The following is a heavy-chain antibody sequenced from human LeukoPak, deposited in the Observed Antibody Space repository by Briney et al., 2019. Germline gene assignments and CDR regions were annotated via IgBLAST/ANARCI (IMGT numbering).Heavy chain of an antibody. V-gene: IGHV3-23*01. CDR2: IGGTGGAT. CDR1: GFTFSSYS. CDR3: AKACTTAARQPFDS. Sequence: GGSLRLSCAASGFTFSSYSMSWVRQAPGKGLEWISVIGGTGGATFYADSVKGRFTISRDNSKNTLDPQMKSLRAEDTAIYYCAKACTTAARQPFDSWGQGTLVTVSS. J-gene: IGHJ4*02. D-gene: IGHD6-6*01.